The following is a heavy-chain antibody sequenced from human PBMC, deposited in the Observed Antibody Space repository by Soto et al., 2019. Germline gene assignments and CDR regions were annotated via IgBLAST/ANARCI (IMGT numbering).Heavy chain of an antibody. Sequence: EVQLVESGGGLVQPGGSLRLSCAASGFTFSNYWMHWVRQAPGKGLVWVSRIKTDGSITTYADSVRGRFTISRDNARNTVYLQMDSLRDEDTAVYYCARGIRNYYGTDVWGQGTTVSVSS. V-gene: IGHV3-74*01. CDR2: IKTDGSIT. CDR1: GFTFSNYW. J-gene: IGHJ6*02. D-gene: IGHD5-18*01. CDR3: ARGIRNYYGTDV.